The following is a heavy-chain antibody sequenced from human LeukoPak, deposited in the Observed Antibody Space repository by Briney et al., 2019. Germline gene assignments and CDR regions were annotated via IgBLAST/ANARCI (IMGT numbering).Heavy chain of an antibody. J-gene: IGHJ4*02. Sequence: SETLSLTCTVSGGSISSYYWSWIRQPPGKGLEWIGYIYYSGTTNYNPSLKSRVTISVGTSKNQFSLKLSSVAAADTAVYYCARGSAAAGPPDYWGQGTLVTVSS. V-gene: IGHV4-59*01. CDR2: IYYSGTT. CDR1: GGSISSYY. CDR3: ARGSAAAGPPDY. D-gene: IGHD6-13*01.